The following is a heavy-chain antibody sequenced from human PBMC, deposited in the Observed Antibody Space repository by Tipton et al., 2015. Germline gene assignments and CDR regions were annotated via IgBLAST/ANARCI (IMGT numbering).Heavy chain of an antibody. D-gene: IGHD6-6*01. J-gene: IGHJ6*02. CDR2: IYHSGTT. V-gene: IGHV4-31*09. CDR1: GGSISSGGYY. CDR3: ARRKSGGSTAARPGGNGLDV. Sequence: TLSLTCTVSGGSISSGGYYWSWIRQHPGKGLEWIGYIYHSGTTFYNPSLKSRVTISVDKPKNQFSLRLTSVTAADTAVYYCARRKSGGSTAARPGGNGLDVWGRGTTVTVSS.